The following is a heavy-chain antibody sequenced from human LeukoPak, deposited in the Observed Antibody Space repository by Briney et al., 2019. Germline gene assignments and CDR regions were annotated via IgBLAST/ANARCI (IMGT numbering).Heavy chain of an antibody. V-gene: IGHV3-21*01. CDR1: GFTFSSYS. D-gene: IGHD3-9*01. CDR2: ISSSSSYI. J-gene: IGHJ3*02. CDR3: ATRLRYFDWLFHDAFDI. Sequence: GGSLRLSCAASGFTFSSYSMNWVRQAPGRGLEWVSSISSSSSYIYYADSVKGRFTISRDNAKNSLYLQMNSLRAEDTAVYYCATRLRYFDWLFHDAFDIWGQGTMVTVSS.